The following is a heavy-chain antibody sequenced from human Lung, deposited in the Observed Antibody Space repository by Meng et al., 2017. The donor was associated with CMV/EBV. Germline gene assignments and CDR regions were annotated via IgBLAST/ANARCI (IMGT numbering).Heavy chain of an antibody. Sequence: GGSXRLSCAASGFTFGTYGMSWVRQAPGKGLEWVAVIYLGDRSTWYGDFVKGRFSIYTDDSKSTVYLQMNSLRAEDTALYYCAKNPVDYADPWGQGTLVXVSS. CDR2: IYLGDRST. CDR3: AKNPVDYADP. V-gene: IGHV3-23*03. J-gene: IGHJ5*02. CDR1: GFTFGTYG. D-gene: IGHD4-17*01.